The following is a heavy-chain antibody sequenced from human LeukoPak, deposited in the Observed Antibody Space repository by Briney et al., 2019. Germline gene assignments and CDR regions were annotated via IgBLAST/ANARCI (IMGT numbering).Heavy chain of an antibody. V-gene: IGHV3-74*01. CDR3: AGSWFYRDYFEY. J-gene: IGHJ4*02. Sequence: GGSLRLSCAASGFTFSIYWMHWVRQAPGKGLVWVSRINSDGSSTTYADSVKGRFTISRDNAKNTLYLQMNSLRAEDTAVYYCAGSWFYRDYFEYWGQGTLVTVSS. CDR1: GFTFSIYW. D-gene: IGHD3-10*01. CDR2: INSDGSST.